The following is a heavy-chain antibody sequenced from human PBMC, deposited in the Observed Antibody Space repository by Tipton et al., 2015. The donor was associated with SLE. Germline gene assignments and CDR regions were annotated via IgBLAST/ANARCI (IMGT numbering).Heavy chain of an antibody. D-gene: IGHD6-19*01. CDR1: GFSFSSYW. V-gene: IGHV3-7*03. CDR2: IKQDGSEK. Sequence: SLRLSCAASGFSFSSYWMSWVRQAPGKGLEWVANIKQDGSEKYYVDSVKGRFTISRDNAKNSLYLQMNSLRAEDTAVYYCARGSSGWSNEYFQHWGQGTLVTVSS. CDR3: ARGSSGWSNEYFQH. J-gene: IGHJ1*01.